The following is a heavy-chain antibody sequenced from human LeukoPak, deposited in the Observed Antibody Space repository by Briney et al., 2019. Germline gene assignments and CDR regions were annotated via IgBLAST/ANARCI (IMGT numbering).Heavy chain of an antibody. J-gene: IGHJ4*02. D-gene: IGHD4-23*01. CDR3: AREYGGNPGLFGY. CDR1: GYTFIGYS. Sequence: ASVKVSCKASGYTFIGYSISWVRQAPGHGLEWMGWITPYNGNTNYVQNFQGRVTMTTDTSTGTAYMELRSLRSDDTAVYYCAREYGGNPGLFGYWGQGTLVTVSS. CDR2: ITPYNGNT. V-gene: IGHV1-18*01.